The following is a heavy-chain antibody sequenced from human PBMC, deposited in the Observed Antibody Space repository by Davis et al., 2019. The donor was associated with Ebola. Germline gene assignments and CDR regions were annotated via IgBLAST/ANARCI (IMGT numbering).Heavy chain of an antibody. Sequence: GGSLRLSCAASGFNVSNFYMYWVRQAPGKGLEWVSVIYSGGETYYVDSLKGRFTISRDDSKNTLYLQMNSLRAEDTAVYFCARGVAVGGFYFEYWGQGTLVTVSS. CDR3: ARGVAVGGFYFEY. CDR1: GFNVSNFY. CDR2: IYSGGET. V-gene: IGHV3-53*01. J-gene: IGHJ4*02. D-gene: IGHD6-19*01.